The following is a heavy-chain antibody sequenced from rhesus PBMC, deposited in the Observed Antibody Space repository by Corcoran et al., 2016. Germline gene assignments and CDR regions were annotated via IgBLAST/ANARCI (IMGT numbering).Heavy chain of an antibody. J-gene: IGHJ3*01. Sequence: QVQLQESGPGLVKPSETLSLTCAVSGGSISDDYYWSWIRQPPGKGLEWIGYIYGSGGGTNYNPALKNRVTISIGTSKNQFSRKLSSVTAADTAVYYCARPPYYEDDYGYGAFDFWGQGLRVTVSS. CDR2: IYGSGGGT. CDR1: GGSISDDYY. CDR3: ARPPYYEDDYGYGAFDF. V-gene: IGHV4-106*01. D-gene: IGHD3-9*01.